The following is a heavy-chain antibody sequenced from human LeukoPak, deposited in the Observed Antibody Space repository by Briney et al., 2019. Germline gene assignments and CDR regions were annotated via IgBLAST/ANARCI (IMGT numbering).Heavy chain of an antibody. CDR2: ISSSSSFI. V-gene: IGHV3-21*01. J-gene: IGHJ1*01. CDR3: ATQGEHSYDSNRSGYFQH. CDR1: GSTFSIYS. Sequence: TGGSLRLSCAASGSTFSIYSMKWVRQAPGKGLEWVSSISSSSSFIYYADSVKGRFTISRDNAKNSLYLQMNSLRAEDTAVYYCATQGEHSYDSNRSGYFQHWGQGTLVTVSS. D-gene: IGHD3-22*01.